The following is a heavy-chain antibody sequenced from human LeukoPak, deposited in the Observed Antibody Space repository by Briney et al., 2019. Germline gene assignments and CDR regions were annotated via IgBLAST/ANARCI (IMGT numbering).Heavy chain of an antibody. D-gene: IGHD6-19*01. J-gene: IGHJ4*02. V-gene: IGHV4-38-2*02. CDR1: GYSISSGYY. Sequence: SETLSLTCVVSGYSISSGYYWGWTRQPPGKGLEWIGSIYHSGSTYYNPSLKSRVTISVDMSKNQFSLKLSSVTAADTAVYYCARDSSGWIGYFDYWGQGTLVTVSS. CDR3: ARDSSGWIGYFDY. CDR2: IYHSGST.